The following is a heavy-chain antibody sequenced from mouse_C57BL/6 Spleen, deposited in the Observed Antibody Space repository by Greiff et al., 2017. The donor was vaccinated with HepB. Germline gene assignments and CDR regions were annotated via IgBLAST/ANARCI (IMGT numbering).Heavy chain of an antibody. CDR1: GYTFTDYE. CDR3: TRDYGSSYYY. Sequence: QVQLKESGAELVRPGASVTLSCKASGYTFTDYEMHWVKQTPVHGLEWIGAIDPETGGTAYNQKFKGKAILTADKSSSTAYMELRSLTSEDSAVYYCTRDYGSSYYYWGQGTLVTVSA. CDR2: IDPETGGT. D-gene: IGHD1-1*01. J-gene: IGHJ3*01. V-gene: IGHV1-15*01.